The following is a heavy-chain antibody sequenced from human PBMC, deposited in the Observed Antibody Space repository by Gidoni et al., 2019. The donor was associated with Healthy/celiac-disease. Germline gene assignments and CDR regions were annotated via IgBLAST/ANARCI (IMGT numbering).Heavy chain of an antibody. Sequence: QVTLRESGPALVKPTQTLTLTCTFSGFSLSTSGMCVSWIRQPPGKALEWLALIDWDDDKYYSTSLKTRLTISKDTSKNQVVLTMTNMDPVDTATYYCARSQLPWYSSGWYRMDVWGQGTTVTVSS. CDR1: GFSLSTSGMC. D-gene: IGHD6-19*01. V-gene: IGHV2-70*01. CDR2: IDWDDDK. CDR3: ARSQLPWYSSGWYRMDV. J-gene: IGHJ6*02.